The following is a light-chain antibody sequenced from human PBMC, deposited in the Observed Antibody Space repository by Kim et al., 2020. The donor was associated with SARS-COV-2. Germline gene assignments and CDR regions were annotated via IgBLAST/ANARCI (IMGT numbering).Light chain of an antibody. J-gene: IGLJ2*01. CDR1: TLGDKY. CDR3: QAWDRGTVL. Sequence: SYELTQPPSVSVSPGQTASITCSGDTLGDKYACWYQQKPGQSPVLVIYQDTKRPSGIPERFSGSNSGNTATLTISGTHTMDEADYYCQAWDRGTVLFGGGTQLTVL. V-gene: IGLV3-1*01. CDR2: QDT.